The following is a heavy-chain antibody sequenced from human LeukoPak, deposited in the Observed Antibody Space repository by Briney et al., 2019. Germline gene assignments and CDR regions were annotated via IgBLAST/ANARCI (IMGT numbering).Heavy chain of an antibody. Sequence: ASVKVSCKASGYTFSGYYMHWVRQAPGQGLEWMGWINPNSGGTNYAQKFQGRVAMTRDTSINTASMELSRLRSDDTAVYYCARVAYGDYHSSAFDMWGQGTMVTVSS. CDR2: INPNSGGT. V-gene: IGHV1-2*02. D-gene: IGHD4-17*01. J-gene: IGHJ3*02. CDR1: GYTFSGYY. CDR3: ARVAYGDYHSSAFDM.